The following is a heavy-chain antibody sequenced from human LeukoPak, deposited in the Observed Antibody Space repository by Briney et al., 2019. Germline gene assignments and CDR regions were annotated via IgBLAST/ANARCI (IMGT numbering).Heavy chain of an antibody. CDR1: GFTFSSYA. CDR2: SSSSGSDT. CDR3: AKVILSRTRGPFDY. V-gene: IGHV3-23*01. D-gene: IGHD1-14*01. Sequence: GGSLRLSCAASGFTFSSYAMNWVRQAPGKGLEWVSASSSSGSDTFYADSVKGRFTISRDNSKNTLYLQMNGLRAEDTAVYYCAKVILSRTRGPFDYWGQGTLVTVSS. J-gene: IGHJ4*02.